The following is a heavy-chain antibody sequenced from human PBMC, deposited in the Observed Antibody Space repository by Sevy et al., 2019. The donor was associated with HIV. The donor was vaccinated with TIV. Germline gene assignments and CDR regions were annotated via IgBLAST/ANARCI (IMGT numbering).Heavy chain of an antibody. J-gene: IGHJ6*02. D-gene: IGHD1-1*01. CDR2: ISAYNGNT. V-gene: IGHV1-18*01. CDR3: ARELERDYYYYYGMDV. Sequence: ASLKVSCKASGYTFTSYGISWVRQAPGQGLEWMGWISAYNGNTNYAQKLQGRVTMTTDTSTSTAYMELRSLRSDDTAVYYCARELERDYYYYYGMDVWGQGTTVTVSS. CDR1: GYTFTSYG.